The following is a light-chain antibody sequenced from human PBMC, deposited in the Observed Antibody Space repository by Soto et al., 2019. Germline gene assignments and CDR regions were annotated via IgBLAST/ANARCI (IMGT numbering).Light chain of an antibody. CDR2: GAS. CDR3: QQYGSSPRT. J-gene: IGKJ4*01. Sequence: EIVLTQSPGTLSLSPGERATLSCRASQSVTGSYLAWYQQRPGQAPRLLMYGASSRATGIPDRLSGSGSGTDFTLTISRLEPEDFAVYYWQQYGSSPRTFGGGTKVEIK. CDR1: QSVTGSY. V-gene: IGKV3-20*01.